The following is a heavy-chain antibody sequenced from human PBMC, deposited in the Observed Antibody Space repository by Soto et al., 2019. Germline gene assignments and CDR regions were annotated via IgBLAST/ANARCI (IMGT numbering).Heavy chain of an antibody. CDR3: ARRPVRGGNSGVGFDP. D-gene: IGHD2-15*01. CDR1: SDSIGSVKYH. V-gene: IGHV4-39*01. J-gene: IGHJ5*02. Sequence: SETLSLTCTVTSDSIGSVKYHWGWSRQSPGKGLEWIGSMYSTGSTQYNPSLKSRVTMSVDTSTNQFSLKLRSVTAADTAIYYCARRPVRGGNSGVGFDPWGQGTLVIVS. CDR2: MYSTGST.